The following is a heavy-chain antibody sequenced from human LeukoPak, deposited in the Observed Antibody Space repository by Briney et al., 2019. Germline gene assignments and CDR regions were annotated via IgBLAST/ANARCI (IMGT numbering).Heavy chain of an antibody. CDR3: AGRDYGDYFFDS. CDR2: ISSSSDYI. D-gene: IGHD4-17*01. J-gene: IGHJ4*02. V-gene: IGHV3-21*01. CDR1: GFTFTTFN. Sequence: PGGSLRLSCAASGFTFTTFNMNLVRQSPGKGLEWVSCISSSSDYIYYGDSVKGRFTISRDNSRNSLYLQTNSLRAEDTAVYYCAGRDYGDYFFDSWGQGTLVTVSS.